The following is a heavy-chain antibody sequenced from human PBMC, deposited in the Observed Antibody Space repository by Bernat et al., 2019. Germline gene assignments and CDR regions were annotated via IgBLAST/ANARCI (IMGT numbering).Heavy chain of an antibody. Sequence: QVQLVESGGGVVQPGRSLRLSCAASGFTFSSYGMHWVRQAPGKGLEWVAVIWYDGSNKYYADSVKGRFTISRDNSKNTLYLQMNSLRAEDTAVYYCARDRDYLGELLFSPLGYWGQGTLVTVSS. CDR2: IWYDGSNK. J-gene: IGHJ4*02. CDR3: ARDRDYLGELLFSPLGY. V-gene: IGHV3-33*01. D-gene: IGHD3-16*02. CDR1: GFTFSSYG.